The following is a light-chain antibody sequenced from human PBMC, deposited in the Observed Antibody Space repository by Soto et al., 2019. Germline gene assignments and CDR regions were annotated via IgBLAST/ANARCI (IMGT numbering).Light chain of an antibody. CDR2: GAS. Sequence: EIVLTQSPGTLSLSPGERATLSCRASQSVITYLAWYQQKPGQAPRLLIYGASSRATGIPDRFSGSGSGTDFTLTISRLEPEDFAVYYCQQYGSSPRTFGQGTKVDIK. J-gene: IGKJ1*01. CDR3: QQYGSSPRT. V-gene: IGKV3-20*01. CDR1: QSVITY.